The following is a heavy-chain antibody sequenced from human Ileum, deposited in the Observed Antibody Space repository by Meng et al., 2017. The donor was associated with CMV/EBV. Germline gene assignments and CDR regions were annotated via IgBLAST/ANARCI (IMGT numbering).Heavy chain of an antibody. Sequence: GESLKISCAASGFTFSSYAMSWVRQAPGKGLEWVSAISGSGGSTYYADSVKGRFTISRDNSKNTQYLQMNSLRAEDTAVYYCAKFPNYDFWSGPGYFDYWGQGTLVTVSS. CDR2: ISGSGGST. J-gene: IGHJ4*02. D-gene: IGHD3-3*01. CDR3: AKFPNYDFWSGPGYFDY. CDR1: GFTFSSYA. V-gene: IGHV3-23*01.